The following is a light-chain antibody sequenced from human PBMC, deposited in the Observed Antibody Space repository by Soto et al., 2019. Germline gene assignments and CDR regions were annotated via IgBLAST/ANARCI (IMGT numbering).Light chain of an antibody. CDR2: GVS. CDR1: SSDVGGYNY. V-gene: IGLV2-14*01. J-gene: IGLJ3*02. CDR3: QSYDSGLSGWV. Sequence: QSALTQPASVSGSPGQSITISCTGTSSDVGGYNYVSWYQQHPGKAPKLVIYGVSYRPSGVSGRFSGSKFQNTASLTISGLQPEDEADYYCQSYDSGLSGWVFGGGTKLTVL.